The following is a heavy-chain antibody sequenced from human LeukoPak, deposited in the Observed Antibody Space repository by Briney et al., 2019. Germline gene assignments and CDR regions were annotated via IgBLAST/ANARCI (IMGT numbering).Heavy chain of an antibody. CDR2: INPNSGGT. Sequence: ASVKVSCKASGYTFTGYYMHWVRQAPGQGLEWMGWINPNSGGTNYAQKFQGRVTMTRDTSISTAYMELSGLRSDDTAVYYCARGTWYDSSGYTFDPWGQGTLVTVSS. D-gene: IGHD3-22*01. V-gene: IGHV1-2*02. CDR1: GYTFTGYY. CDR3: ARGTWYDSSGYTFDP. J-gene: IGHJ5*02.